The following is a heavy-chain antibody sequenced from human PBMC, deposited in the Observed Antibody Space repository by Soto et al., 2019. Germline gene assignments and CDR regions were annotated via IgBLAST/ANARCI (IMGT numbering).Heavy chain of an antibody. V-gene: IGHV4-59*01. CDR1: GGSISSYY. CDR3: ARSRYFDWLLPIDY. CDR2: IYYSGST. J-gene: IGHJ4*02. D-gene: IGHD3-9*01. Sequence: PSETLSLTCTVSGGSISSYYWSWIRQPPGKGLEWIGYIYYSGSTNYNPSLKSRVTISVDTSKNQFSLKLSSVTAADTAVYYCARSRYFDWLLPIDYWGQGTLVTVSS.